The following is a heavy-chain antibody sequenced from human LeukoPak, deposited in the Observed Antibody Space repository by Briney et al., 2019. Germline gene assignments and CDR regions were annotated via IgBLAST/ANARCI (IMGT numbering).Heavy chain of an antibody. CDR1: GLTFTSHG. D-gene: IGHD4-23*01. CDR3: ARDRGKDYFDN. CDR2: IRNDGSDT. V-gene: IGHV3-33*01. Sequence: GTSLRLSCATSGLTFTSHGFHWVRQAAGKGLEWVAFIRNDGSDTYHANSVKGRFSISRDNSKNTVYLHMNSLRAEDTAVYYCARDRGKDYFDNWGQGTQVTVSS. J-gene: IGHJ4*02.